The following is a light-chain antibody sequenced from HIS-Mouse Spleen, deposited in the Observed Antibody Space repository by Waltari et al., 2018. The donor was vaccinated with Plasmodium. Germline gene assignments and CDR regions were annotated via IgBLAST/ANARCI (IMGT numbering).Light chain of an antibody. CDR1: SSDVGSYNL. CDR2: GGS. CDR3: CSYAGSSTYYV. Sequence: QSALTQPASVSGSPGQSITISCTGTSSDVGSYNLFSWYQQHPGKAPKVMIYGGSKRPSGFSNGVSCAKSGYTAYLTISGRQAEYESDYYCCSYAGSSTYYVFGTGTKVTVL. J-gene: IGLJ1*01. V-gene: IGLV2-23*01.